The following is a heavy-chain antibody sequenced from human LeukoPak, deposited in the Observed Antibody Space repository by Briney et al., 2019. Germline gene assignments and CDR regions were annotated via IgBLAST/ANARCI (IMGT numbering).Heavy chain of an antibody. Sequence: GASVKVSCKASGYTFTSYGMNWVRQAPGQGLEWMGWINTNTGNPTYAQGFTGRFVFSLDTSVSTAYLQISSLRAEDTAVYFCARPGVTGGPASDYWGQGTVVTVSS. CDR3: ARPGVTGGPASDY. J-gene: IGHJ4*02. CDR2: INTNTGNP. CDR1: GYTFTSYG. V-gene: IGHV7-4-1*02. D-gene: IGHD3-10*01.